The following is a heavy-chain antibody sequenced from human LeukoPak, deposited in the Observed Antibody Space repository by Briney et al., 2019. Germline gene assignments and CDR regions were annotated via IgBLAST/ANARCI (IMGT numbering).Heavy chain of an antibody. V-gene: IGHV4-38-2*02. Sequence: SETLSLTCTVSGYSISSDYYWAWIRQPAGKGLEWIGRIYSRGSTNYNTSLKSRVTISVDTSKNQFSLKLSSVTAADTAVYYCARDPGFMVRGSRRGYDDFYYYMDVWGKGTTVTISS. J-gene: IGHJ6*03. D-gene: IGHD3-10*01. CDR2: IYSRGST. CDR3: ARDPGFMVRGSRRGYDDFYYYMDV. CDR1: GYSISSDYY.